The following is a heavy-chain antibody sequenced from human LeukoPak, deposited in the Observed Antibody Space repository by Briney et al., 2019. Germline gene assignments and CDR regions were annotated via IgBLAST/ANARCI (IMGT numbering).Heavy chain of an antibody. CDR3: ARVAKERVGGVYYFDY. CDR1: GFTFSDYD. J-gene: IGHJ4*02. Sequence: GGSLRLSCAASGFTFSDYDMHWVRQATGKSLGWVSAIGTAVDTYYTGSVKGRFTISRENANNSLYLQMNSLRAGDTAVYYCARVAKERVGGVYYFDYWGQGTLVTVSS. D-gene: IGHD1-1*01. V-gene: IGHV3-13*01. CDR2: IGTAVDT.